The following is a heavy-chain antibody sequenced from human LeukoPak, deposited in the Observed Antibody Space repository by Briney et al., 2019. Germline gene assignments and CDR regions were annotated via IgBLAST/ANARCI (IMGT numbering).Heavy chain of an antibody. V-gene: IGHV4-59*08. D-gene: IGHD2-15*01. CDR1: GGSISGYY. CDR3: ARWYCSGGTCFHLDD. J-gene: IGHJ4*02. Sequence: SETLSLTCTVSGGSISGYYWGWIRQPPGKGLEWIGYIFSSGSADYNPSLRSRVTASIDTSKNQFSLKLSSVTAADTAVYYCARWYCSGGTCFHLDDWGQGTLVTVSS. CDR2: IFSSGSA.